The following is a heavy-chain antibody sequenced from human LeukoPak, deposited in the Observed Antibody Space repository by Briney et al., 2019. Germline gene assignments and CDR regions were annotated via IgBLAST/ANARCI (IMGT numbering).Heavy chain of an antibody. V-gene: IGHV4-59*01. CDR3: ARVNSGSYGYYYYYMDV. CDR1: GGSISSYY. J-gene: IGHJ6*03. D-gene: IGHD1-26*01. Sequence: SETLSLTCTVSGGSISSYYWSWIRQPPGKGLEWIGYIYYSGSTNYNPSLKSRVTISVDTSKNQFSLKLSSVTAADTAVYCCARVNSGSYGYYYYYMDVWGKGTTVTVSS. CDR2: IYYSGST.